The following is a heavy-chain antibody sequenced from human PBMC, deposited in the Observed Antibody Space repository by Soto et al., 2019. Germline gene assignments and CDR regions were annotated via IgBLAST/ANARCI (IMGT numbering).Heavy chain of an antibody. CDR2: INHSGST. Sequence: QVQLQQWGAGLLKPSETLSLTCAVYGGSFSGYYWSWIRQPPGKGLEWIGEINHSGSTNYNPSLKSRVTISVDTSKNQFSLTLSSVTAADTAVYYCARTDWALDAFDIWGQGTMVTVSS. CDR3: ARTDWALDAFDI. D-gene: IGHD3-9*01. V-gene: IGHV4-34*01. CDR1: GGSFSGYY. J-gene: IGHJ3*02.